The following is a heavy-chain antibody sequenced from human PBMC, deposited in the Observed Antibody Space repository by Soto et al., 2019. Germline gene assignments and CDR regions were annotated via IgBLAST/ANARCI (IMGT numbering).Heavy chain of an antibody. D-gene: IGHD3-10*01. CDR1: GYTFTSYY. CDR2: INPSGGST. Sequence: GASVKVSCKASGYTFTSYYIHWVRQAPGQGLEWMGIINPSGGSTSYAQKFQGRVTMTRDTSTSTVYMELSSLRSEDTAVYYCARDGGGSSGSYSGDAFDIWGQGTMVTVSS. V-gene: IGHV1-46*03. J-gene: IGHJ3*02. CDR3: ARDGGGSSGSYSGDAFDI.